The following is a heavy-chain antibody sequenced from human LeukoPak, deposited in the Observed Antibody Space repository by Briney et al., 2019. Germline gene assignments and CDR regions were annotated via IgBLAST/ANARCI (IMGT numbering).Heavy chain of an antibody. CDR2: ISGSGGST. D-gene: IGHD2-21*02. CDR3: ATLLGYCGGDCYPDY. CDR1: GFTFSSYA. V-gene: IGHV3-23*01. Sequence: GGSLRLSCAASGFTFSSYAMSWVRQAPGKGLEWVSAISGSGGSTYYADSVKGRFTISRDDSKNTLYLQMNSLRAEDTAVYYCATLLGYCGGDCYPDYWGQGTLVTVSS. J-gene: IGHJ4*02.